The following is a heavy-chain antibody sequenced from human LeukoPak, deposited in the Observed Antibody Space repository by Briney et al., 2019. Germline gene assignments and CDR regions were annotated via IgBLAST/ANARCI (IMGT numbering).Heavy chain of an antibody. D-gene: IGHD6-19*01. CDR1: GFSFSDHN. CDR3: ARDLDNSGWYVFDY. Sequence: GSLRLSCAVSGFSFSDHNMNWVRQAPGKGLEWIGEINHSGSTNYNPSLKSRVTISVDTSNNQFSLKLRSVTAADTAVYYCARDLDNSGWYVFDYWGQGNLVTVSS. J-gene: IGHJ4*02. V-gene: IGHV4-34*01. CDR2: INHSGST.